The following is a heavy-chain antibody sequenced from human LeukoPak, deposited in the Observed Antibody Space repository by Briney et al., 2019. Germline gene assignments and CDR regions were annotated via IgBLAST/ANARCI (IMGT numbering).Heavy chain of an antibody. CDR1: GGSISNSNW. CDR3: ATGAIDRAFDI. J-gene: IGHJ3*02. V-gene: IGHV4-4*02. CDR2: IFHSGST. D-gene: IGHD3-16*02. Sequence: PSETLSLTCAVSGGSISNSNWWSWVRQPPGKGLEWIGEIFHSGSTNYNPSLKSRVTISVDKCKNQFSLKLSSVTAADTAVYYCATGAIDRAFDIWGQGTMVTVSS.